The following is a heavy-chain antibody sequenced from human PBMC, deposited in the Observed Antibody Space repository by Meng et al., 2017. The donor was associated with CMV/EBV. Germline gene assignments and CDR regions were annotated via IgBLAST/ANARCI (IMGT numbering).Heavy chain of an antibody. CDR1: GFSLSTSGVG. V-gene: IGHV2-5*02. Sequence: QSTLKQSGPKLWKPTQTLTLTCTFSGFSLSTSGVGVGWIRQHQGKALAWLALIYWDDDKRYSQSLKSRLTITKDTSKKQVVLTMTNMDPVDTATYYCAHHADIAAAGSYYYWGQGTLVTVSS. D-gene: IGHD6-13*01. CDR2: IYWDDDK. J-gene: IGHJ4*02. CDR3: AHHADIAAAGSYYY.